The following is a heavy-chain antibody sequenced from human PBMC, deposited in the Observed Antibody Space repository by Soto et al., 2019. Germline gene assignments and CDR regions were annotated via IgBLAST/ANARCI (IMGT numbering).Heavy chain of an antibody. CDR2: VYYSGST. CDR1: GDSINISQW. J-gene: IGHJ4*02. V-gene: IGHV4-59*11. CDR3: ARGIGDYVGNFDC. D-gene: IGHD3-16*01. Sequence: PSATISLTCAVSGDSINISQWGAWIKQPPGKGLEWIGYVYYSGSTNYNPSLKSRVTISVDTSKNQFSLKLSSVTAADTAVYYCARGIGDYVGNFDCWGQGTLVRVS.